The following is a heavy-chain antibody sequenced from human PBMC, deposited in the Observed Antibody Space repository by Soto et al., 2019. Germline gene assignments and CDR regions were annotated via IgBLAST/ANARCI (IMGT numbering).Heavy chain of an antibody. D-gene: IGHD1-26*01. CDR3: ARGQGDYYYYMDV. V-gene: IGHV4-59*01. CDR2: IYYSGST. CDR1: GGSISSYY. Sequence: SETLSLTCTVSGGSISSYYWSWIRQPPGKGLEWIGYIYYSGSTNYNPSLKNRVTISVDTSKNQFSLKLSSVTAADTAVYYCARGQGDYYYYMDVWGKGTTVTVSS. J-gene: IGHJ6*03.